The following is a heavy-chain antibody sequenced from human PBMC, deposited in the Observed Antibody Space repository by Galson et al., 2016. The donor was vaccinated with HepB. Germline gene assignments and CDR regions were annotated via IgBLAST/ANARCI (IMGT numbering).Heavy chain of an antibody. Sequence: SLRLSCAASGFTFSSYAMMWVRQTPGKGLEWVSSISGSGRITYYADSVRGRFTIPRDNSKSTLYLRMNSLRAEDTAVYYCATDNLAYCGADCYSWGQGTRVTVSS. CDR2: ISGSGRIT. CDR1: GFTFSSYA. V-gene: IGHV3-23*01. CDR3: ATDNLAYCGADCYS. D-gene: IGHD2-21*02. J-gene: IGHJ5*02.